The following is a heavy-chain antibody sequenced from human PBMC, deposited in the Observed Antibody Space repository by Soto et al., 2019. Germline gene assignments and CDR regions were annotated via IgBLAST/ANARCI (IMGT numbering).Heavy chain of an antibody. CDR2: ISGSGGST. CDR1: GFTFSSYA. Sequence: EVQLLESGGGLVQPGGSLRLSCAASGFTFSSYAMSWVRQAPGKGLEWVSAISGSGGSTYYADSVKGRFTISRDNSKNTLYLHMNSLRAEDTAVYYCAKAKPTYYYGSGSYRLQSTPIPKFDYWGQGTLVTVSS. V-gene: IGHV3-23*01. J-gene: IGHJ4*02. D-gene: IGHD3-10*01. CDR3: AKAKPTYYYGSGSYRLQSTPIPKFDY.